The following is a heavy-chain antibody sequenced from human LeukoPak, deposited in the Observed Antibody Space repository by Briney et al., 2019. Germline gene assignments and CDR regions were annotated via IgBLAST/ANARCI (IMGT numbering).Heavy chain of an antibody. CDR1: GFTFSSYS. J-gene: IGHJ4*02. CDR2: INWNGGST. Sequence: GGSLRLSCAASGFTFSSYSMNWVRQAPGKGLEWVSGINWNGGSTGYADSVKGRFTISRDNAKNSLYLQMNSLRAEDTALYFCAREKAIVGATIFDYWGQGTLVTVSS. CDR3: AREKAIVGATIFDY. D-gene: IGHD1-26*01. V-gene: IGHV3-20*04.